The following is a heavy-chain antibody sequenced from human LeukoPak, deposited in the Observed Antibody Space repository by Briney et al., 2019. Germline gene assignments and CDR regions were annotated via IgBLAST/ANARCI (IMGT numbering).Heavy chain of an antibody. V-gene: IGHV3-9*01. Sequence: SGGSLRLSCAASGFTFDDYAMHWVRQAPGKGLEWVSGISWNSGSIGYADSVKGRFTISRDNAKNSLYLQMNSLRAEDTALYYCAKDMSYSSGGIDYWGQGTLVTVSS. J-gene: IGHJ4*02. CDR2: ISWNSGSI. CDR1: GFTFDDYA. CDR3: AKDMSYSSGGIDY. D-gene: IGHD6-19*01.